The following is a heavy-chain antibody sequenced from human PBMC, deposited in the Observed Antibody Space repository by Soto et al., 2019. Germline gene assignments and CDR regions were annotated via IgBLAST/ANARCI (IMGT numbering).Heavy chain of an antibody. CDR2: IIPILGIA. CDR1: GGTFSSYT. Sequence: SVKVSCKASGGTFSSYTISWVRQAPGQGLEWVGRIIPILGIANYAQKFQGRVTITADKSTSTAYMELSSLRSEDTAVYYCARSGYSGYFGDYWGQGTLVTVSS. CDR3: ARSGYSGYFGDY. J-gene: IGHJ4*02. D-gene: IGHD5-12*01. V-gene: IGHV1-69*02.